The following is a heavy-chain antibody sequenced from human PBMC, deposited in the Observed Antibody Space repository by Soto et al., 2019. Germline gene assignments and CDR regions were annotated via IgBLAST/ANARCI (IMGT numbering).Heavy chain of an antibody. D-gene: IGHD5-12*01. CDR2: IKDGGRT. V-gene: IGHV4-34*01. CDR1: GGSLSGYY. CDR3: ARGQEGVVATH. J-gene: IGHJ4*02. Sequence: QVQLQQWGAGLLKPSETLSLNCAVNGGSLSGYYWSWIRQPPGKGLEWIGEIKDGGRTNYSPSLKSRATISSDTSNNPFSLRLDSVTAADTGVYYCARGQEGVVATHWDQGTLVTVSS.